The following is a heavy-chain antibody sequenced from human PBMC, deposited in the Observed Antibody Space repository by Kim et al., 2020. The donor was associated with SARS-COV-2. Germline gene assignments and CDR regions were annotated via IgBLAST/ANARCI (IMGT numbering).Heavy chain of an antibody. Sequence: SVKGRFTISRDNAKNSLYLQMNSLRAEDTAVYYCARGGIMPNARVAFDIWGQGTMVTVSS. D-gene: IGHD3-16*01. J-gene: IGHJ3*02. V-gene: IGHV3-11*05. CDR3: ARGGIMPNARVAFDI.